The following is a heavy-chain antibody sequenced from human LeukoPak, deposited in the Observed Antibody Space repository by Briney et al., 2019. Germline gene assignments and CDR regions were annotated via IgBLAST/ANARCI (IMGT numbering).Heavy chain of an antibody. Sequence: ASVKLSCKASGYTFTSYYIHWVRQAPGQGLEWMRIINPSGGSTSYAQKFQGRVTMTRDMSTSTVYMELSSLRSEDTAVYYCARGGYSGYEYYFDYWGQGTLVTVSS. D-gene: IGHD5-12*01. J-gene: IGHJ4*02. V-gene: IGHV1-46*01. CDR2: INPSGGST. CDR1: GYTFTSYY. CDR3: ARGGYSGYEYYFDY.